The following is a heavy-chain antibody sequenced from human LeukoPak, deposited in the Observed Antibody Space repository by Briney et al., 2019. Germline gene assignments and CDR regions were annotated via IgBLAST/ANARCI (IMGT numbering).Heavy chain of an antibody. D-gene: IGHD3-22*01. CDR2: ISYDGSNK. CDR1: GFTFSSYG. CDR3: AKDHHSGYYLDAFDI. V-gene: IGHV3-30*18. Sequence: GGPLRLSCAASGFTFSSYGMHWVRQAPGKGLEWVAVISYDGSNKYYADSVKGRFTISRDNSKNTLYLQMNSLRAEDTAVYYCAKDHHSGYYLDAFDIWGQGTMVSVSS. J-gene: IGHJ3*02.